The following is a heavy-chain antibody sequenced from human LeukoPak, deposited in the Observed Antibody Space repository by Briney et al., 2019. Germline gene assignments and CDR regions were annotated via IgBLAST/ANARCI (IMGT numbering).Heavy chain of an antibody. CDR3: ARGLSIAARPDWFDP. CDR2: ISAYSGNT. V-gene: IGHV1-18*01. J-gene: IGHJ5*02. Sequence: GASVKVSCKASGYTFTNYGISWVRQAPGQGPEWMGWISAYSGNTNYAQKVQGRVTMTTDTSTSTAYMELRSLRSDDTAVYYCARGLSIAARPDWFDPWGQGTLVTVSS. D-gene: IGHD6-6*01. CDR1: GYTFTNYG.